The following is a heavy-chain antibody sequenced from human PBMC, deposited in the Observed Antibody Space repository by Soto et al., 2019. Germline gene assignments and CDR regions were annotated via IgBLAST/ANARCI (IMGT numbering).Heavy chain of an antibody. D-gene: IGHD1-26*01. J-gene: IGHJ5*01. V-gene: IGHV4-34*01. Sequence: QVQLQQWGAGLLKSSETLSLTCAVYGGSFSGYYWSWIRQPPGKGLEWIGEINHSGSTNYNPSLKSVLTISVHTSKNQLALKLSCLTAPGTAVYYCSGGILGRTDCNIDSWGQGTLVTVSS. CDR2: INHSGST. CDR1: GGSFSGYY. CDR3: SGGILGRTDCNIDS.